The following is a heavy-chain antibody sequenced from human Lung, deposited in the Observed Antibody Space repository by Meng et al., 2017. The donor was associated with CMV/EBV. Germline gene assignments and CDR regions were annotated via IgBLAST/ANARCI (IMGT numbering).Heavy chain of an antibody. J-gene: IGHJ4*02. Sequence: SCAASGFTFSSYAMHWVRQAPGKGLEWVAVISYDGSNKYYADSVKGRFTISRDNSKNTLYLQMNSLRAEDTAVYYCARTPKDIVVVPADSIYFDYXGQGXLVTVSS. CDR1: GFTFSSYA. CDR2: ISYDGSNK. V-gene: IGHV3-30-3*01. CDR3: ARTPKDIVVVPADSIYFDY. D-gene: IGHD2-2*01.